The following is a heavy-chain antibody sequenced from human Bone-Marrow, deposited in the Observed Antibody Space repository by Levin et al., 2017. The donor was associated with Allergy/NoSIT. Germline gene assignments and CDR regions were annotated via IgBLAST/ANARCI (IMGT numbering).Heavy chain of an antibody. CDR3: ARVMDAAATYFDY. D-gene: IGHD2-2*01. CDR2: ISSSSSYI. CDR1: GFTFSSYS. J-gene: IGHJ4*02. V-gene: IGHV3-21*01. Sequence: PGGSLRLSCAASGFTFSSYSMNWVRQAPGKGLEWVSSISSSSSYIYYADSVKGRFTISRDNAKNSLYLQMNSLRAEDTAVYYCARVMDAAATYFDYWGQGTLVTVSS.